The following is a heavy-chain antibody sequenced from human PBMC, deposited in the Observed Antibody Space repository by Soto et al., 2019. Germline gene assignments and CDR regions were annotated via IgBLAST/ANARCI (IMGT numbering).Heavy chain of an antibody. J-gene: IGHJ4*02. CDR1: GFSLSTDGVC. CDR3: AHTTDTLVALDY. CDR2: IKWDDDK. D-gene: IGHD2-21*01. V-gene: IGHV2-5*02. Sequence: SGPTLVNPTQTLTLTCTVSGFSLSTDGVCVGWIRQPPGKALEWLVAIKWDDDKRYSPSLESRVTITKDTSKNQVVFTMTNMDPVDTATYYCAHTTDTLVALDYWGQGTLVTV.